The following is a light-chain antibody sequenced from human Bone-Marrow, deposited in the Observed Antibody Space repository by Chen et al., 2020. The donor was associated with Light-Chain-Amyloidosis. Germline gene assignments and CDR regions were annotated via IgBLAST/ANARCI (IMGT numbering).Light chain of an antibody. V-gene: IGLV2-14*01. CDR2: EVT. CDR1: SSDVGGDNH. J-gene: IGLJ1*01. CDR3: SSYTITNTLV. Sequence: QSALTQPAPVSGSPGSSITISCTGTSSDVGGDNHVSWYQQHPDKAPKLMIYEVTNRPSWVPDRFSGSKSDNTASLTISGLQTEDEADYFCSSYTITNTLVFGSGTRVTVL.